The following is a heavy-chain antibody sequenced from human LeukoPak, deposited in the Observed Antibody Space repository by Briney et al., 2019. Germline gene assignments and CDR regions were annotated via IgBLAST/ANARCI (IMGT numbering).Heavy chain of an antibody. CDR2: ISHSGST. V-gene: IGHV4-34*01. Sequence: SETLSLTCAVYGGSFSDNYWGWIRQPPGKGLEWIGEISHSGSTNYNPSLKSRVTISVDTSKNQFSLKLSSVTAADTAVYYCASPLYDYGVFDPWGQGILVAVSS. D-gene: IGHD4-17*01. CDR3: ASPLYDYGVFDP. J-gene: IGHJ5*02. CDR1: GGSFSDNY.